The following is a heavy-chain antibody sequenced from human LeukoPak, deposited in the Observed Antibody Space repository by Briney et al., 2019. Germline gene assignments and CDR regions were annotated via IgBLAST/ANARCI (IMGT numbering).Heavy chain of an antibody. CDR3: AKDLGTTGTTGVDY. J-gene: IGHJ4*02. Sequence: GRSLRLSCAASGFTFDDYAKHWVRQAPGKGLEWVSGISWNSGNIGYADSVKGRFTISRDNAKNSLYLQMNSLKPEDTALYYCAKDLGTTGTTGVDYWGQGTLVTVSS. CDR2: ISWNSGNI. CDR1: GFTFDDYA. V-gene: IGHV3-9*01. D-gene: IGHD1-1*01.